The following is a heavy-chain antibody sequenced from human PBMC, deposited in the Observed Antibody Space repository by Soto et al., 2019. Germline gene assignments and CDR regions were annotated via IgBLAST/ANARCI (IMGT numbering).Heavy chain of an antibody. CDR2: ISYDGSNK. Sequence: GGSLRVSCAASGFTFTYYAMHWVRQAPGKGLEWVAFISYDGSNKYYVDSVKGRFTISRDNAKNSLYLQMNSLRAEDTAVYYCARDSNSGWYNAFDIWGQGTMVTVSS. CDR3: ARDSNSGWYNAFDI. D-gene: IGHD6-19*01. V-gene: IGHV3-30-3*01. J-gene: IGHJ3*02. CDR1: GFTFTYYA.